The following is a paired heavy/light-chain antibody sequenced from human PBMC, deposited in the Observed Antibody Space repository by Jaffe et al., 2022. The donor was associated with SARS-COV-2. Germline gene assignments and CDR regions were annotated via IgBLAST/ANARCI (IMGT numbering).Light chain of an antibody. CDR2: DVS. Sequence: QSALTQPASVSGSPGQSITISCTGTSSDVGGYNYVSWYQQHPGKAPKLIIFDVSNPFSGVYDRFSGSKSGNTASLTISGLQAEDEADYFCSSYSSSNALGVFGTGTKVTVL. J-gene: IGLJ1*01. CDR1: SSDVGGYNY. V-gene: IGLV2-14*03. CDR3: SSYSSSNALGV.
Heavy chain of an antibody. Sequence: EVQLVESGGGLVQPGGSLRLSCEASGFTFRLYWMTWVRQAPGKGLEWVAKIKQDGIEKSYVNSVKGRFTISRDNAENSLYLQMNSLTAEDTGTYYCARGYSGYGSDWNFGDHWGQGTLVAVSS. V-gene: IGHV3-7*01. J-gene: IGHJ4*02. CDR1: GFTFRLYW. D-gene: IGHD5-12*01. CDR3: ARGYSGYGSDWNFGDH. CDR2: IKQDGIEK.